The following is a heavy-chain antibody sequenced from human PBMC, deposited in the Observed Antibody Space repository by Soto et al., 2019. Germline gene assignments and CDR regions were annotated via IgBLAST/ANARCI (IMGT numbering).Heavy chain of an antibody. Sequence: QVQLQESGPGLVKPSQTLSLTCTVSGGSISSGDYYWSWIRQPPGKGLEWIGYIYHSGSTYYNPSLKSQVTISVHTSNNQFSLKLSSVTAADTAVHYFARERPDGARLDPWGQGTLVTVSS. CDR2: IYHSGST. V-gene: IGHV4-30-4*01. J-gene: IGHJ5*02. CDR1: GGSISSGDYY. D-gene: IGHD6-6*01. CDR3: ARERPDGARLDP.